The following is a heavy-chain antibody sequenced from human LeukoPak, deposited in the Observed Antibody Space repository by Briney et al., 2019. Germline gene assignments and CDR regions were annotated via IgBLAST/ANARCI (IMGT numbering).Heavy chain of an antibody. CDR1: GFTFSSYA. V-gene: IGHV3-23*01. J-gene: IGHJ4*02. Sequence: GGSLRLSCAASGFTFSSYAMSWVRQAPGKGLEWVSAISGSGGSTYYADSVKGRFTISRDNSKNTLYLRMNSLRAEDTAVYYCAKGRGYSGYDCIDYWGQGTLVTVSS. CDR2: ISGSGGST. CDR3: AKGRGYSGYDCIDY. D-gene: IGHD5-12*01.